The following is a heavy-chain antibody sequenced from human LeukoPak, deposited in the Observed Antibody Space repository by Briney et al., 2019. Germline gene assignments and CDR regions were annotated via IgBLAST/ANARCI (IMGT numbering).Heavy chain of an antibody. CDR2: INPNSGDT. CDR3: ARDPILAAGHPFDP. J-gene: IGHJ5*02. V-gene: IGHV1-2*02. D-gene: IGHD6-13*01. Sequence: ASVTVFCKASGYSFTGYYIHWVRQAPGQGLEWMGWINPNSGDTNYAQKFQGRVSMTRDTSITTAYMELSRLTSDDTAMYFCARDPILAAGHPFDPWGQGALVIVSS. CDR1: GYSFTGYY.